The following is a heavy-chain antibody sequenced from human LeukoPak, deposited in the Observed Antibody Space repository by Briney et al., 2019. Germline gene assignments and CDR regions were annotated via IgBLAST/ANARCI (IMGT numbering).Heavy chain of an antibody. CDR2: INHSGST. V-gene: IGHV4-34*01. Sequence: SETLSLTCAVYGGSFSGYYWSWIRQPPGKGLEWIGEINHSGSTNYNPSLKSRVTISVDTSKNQFSLKLSSVTAADTAVYYCARFYGNQLDSWGQGTLVTVSS. CDR3: ARFYGNQLDS. CDR1: GGSFSGYY. J-gene: IGHJ5*01. D-gene: IGHD4-11*01.